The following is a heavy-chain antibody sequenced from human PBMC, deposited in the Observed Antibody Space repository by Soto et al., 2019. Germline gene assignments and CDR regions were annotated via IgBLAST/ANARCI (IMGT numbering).Heavy chain of an antibody. J-gene: IGHJ5*02. V-gene: IGHV3-48*02. CDR2: ISSSSSTI. CDR3: ARDGVSYYYDSSGYYPNWFDP. D-gene: IGHD3-22*01. CDR1: GFTFSSYS. Sequence: LRLSCAASGFTFSSYSMNWVRQAPGKGLEWVSYISSSSSTIYYADSVKGRFTISRDNAKNSLYLQMNSLRDEDTAVYYCARDGVSYYYDSSGYYPNWFDPWGQGTLVTVSS.